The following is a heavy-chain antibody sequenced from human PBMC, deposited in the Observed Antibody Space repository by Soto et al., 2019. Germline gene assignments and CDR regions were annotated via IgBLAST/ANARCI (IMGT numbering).Heavy chain of an antibody. CDR3: ARAYTSNYGGNRGWFDP. CDR2: IYYSGST. J-gene: IGHJ5*02. CDR1: GGSISSGGYY. D-gene: IGHD4-17*01. Sequence: PSETLSLTCTVSGGSISSGGYYWSWIRQHPGKGLEWIGYIYYSGSTYYNPSLKSRVTISVDTSKNQFSLKLSSVTAADTAVYYCARAYTSNYGGNRGWFDPWGQGTLVTVLL. V-gene: IGHV4-31*03.